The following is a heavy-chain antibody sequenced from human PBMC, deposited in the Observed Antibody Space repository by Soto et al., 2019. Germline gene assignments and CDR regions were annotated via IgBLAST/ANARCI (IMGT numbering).Heavy chain of an antibody. CDR1: GASLSAYY. V-gene: IGHV4-59*08. CDR2: IYYTGST. Sequence: SETLSLTCTVSGASLSAYYWSWIRQPPGKGLEWIGYIYYTGSTNYNPSLKSRVTMSVDTSKNQLSLKLSSVTAADTAVYYCAMNFDYWGQGALVTVSS. CDR3: AMNFDY. J-gene: IGHJ4*02.